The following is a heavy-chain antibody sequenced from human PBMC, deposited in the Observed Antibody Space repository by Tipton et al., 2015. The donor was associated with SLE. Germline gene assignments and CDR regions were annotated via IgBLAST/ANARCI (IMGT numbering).Heavy chain of an antibody. CDR1: GFTFSDYF. J-gene: IGHJ4*02. Sequence: SLRLSCAASGFTFSDYFMSWIRQAPGKGLEWVSYISSSGSTIYYADSVKGRSTISRDNAKNSLYLQMNSLRAEDTAVYYCARDSHQIAVVIPGDYWGQGTLVTVSS. D-gene: IGHD3-22*01. CDR2: ISSSGSTI. V-gene: IGHV3-11*01. CDR3: ARDSHQIAVVIPGDY.